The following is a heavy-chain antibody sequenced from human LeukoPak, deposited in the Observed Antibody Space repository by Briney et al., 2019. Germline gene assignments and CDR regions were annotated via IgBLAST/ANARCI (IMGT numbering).Heavy chain of an antibody. J-gene: IGHJ5*02. Sequence: PSETLSLTYTVSGGSISSGSYYWSWIRQPAGKGLEWIGRIYTSGSTNYNPSLKSRVTISVDTSKNQFSLKLSSVTAADTAVYYCARGYYCSGGSCYDDHWFDPWGQGTLVTVSS. CDR3: ARGYYCSGGSCYDDHWFDP. CDR1: GGSISSGSYY. D-gene: IGHD2-15*01. V-gene: IGHV4-61*02. CDR2: IYTSGST.